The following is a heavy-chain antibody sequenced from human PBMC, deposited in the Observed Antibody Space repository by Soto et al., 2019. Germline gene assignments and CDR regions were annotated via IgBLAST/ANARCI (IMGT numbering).Heavy chain of an antibody. V-gene: IGHV3-23*01. CDR1: GFTFSRYA. D-gene: IGHD5-18*01. CDR3: AKDLAAMVTWYYYGMDV. CDR2: ISGSGGST. Sequence: VGSLRLSCAASGFTFSRYAMSWVRQAPGKGLEWVSAISGSGGSTYYADSVKGRFTISRDNSKNTLYLQMNSLRAEDTAVYYCAKDLAAMVTWYYYGMDVWGQGTTVTVSS. J-gene: IGHJ6*02.